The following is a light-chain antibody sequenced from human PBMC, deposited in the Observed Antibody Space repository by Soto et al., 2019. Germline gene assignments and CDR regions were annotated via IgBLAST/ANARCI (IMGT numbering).Light chain of an antibody. CDR3: GSWDTSLHTGV. V-gene: IGLV1-51*02. CDR1: SSNLGNKY. CDR2: EDN. J-gene: IGLJ3*02. Sequence: QSVLTQPPSVSAAPGQNVTISCSGSSSNLGNKYVSWYQQLPGTAPKLLIYEDNKRPSGIPDRFSGSKSGTSATLGITGLQTGDEADYYCGSWDTSLHTGVFGGGTKLTVL.